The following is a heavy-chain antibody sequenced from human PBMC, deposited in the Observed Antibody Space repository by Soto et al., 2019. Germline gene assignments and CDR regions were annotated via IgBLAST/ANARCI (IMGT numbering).Heavy chain of an antibody. CDR3: ATTRGYNSSHQTFDY. CDR1: GYTFTNYG. V-gene: IGHV1-18*01. D-gene: IGHD6-6*01. CDR2: ISAYNGDT. Sequence: ASVKVSCKASGYTFTNYGISWVRQAPGQGLEWMGWISAYNGDTNYAQKLQGRVTMTTDTSTSTAYVELRSLRSDDTAAYYCATTRGYNSSHQTFDYWGQGTLVTVSS. J-gene: IGHJ4*02.